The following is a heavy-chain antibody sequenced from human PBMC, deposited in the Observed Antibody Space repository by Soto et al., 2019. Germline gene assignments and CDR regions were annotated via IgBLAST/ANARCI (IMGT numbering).Heavy chain of an antibody. D-gene: IGHD2-8*01. CDR1: GFTFSSYS. Sequence: PGGSLRLSCAASGFTFSSYSMNWVRQAPGKGLEWVSYISSSSSTIYYADSVKGRFTISRDNAKNSLYLQMNSLRAEDTAVYYCARDRLDIVLMVRTYNWYDPWGQGTLVTVSS. CDR2: ISSSSSTI. V-gene: IGHV3-48*01. CDR3: ARDRLDIVLMVRTYNWYDP. J-gene: IGHJ5*02.